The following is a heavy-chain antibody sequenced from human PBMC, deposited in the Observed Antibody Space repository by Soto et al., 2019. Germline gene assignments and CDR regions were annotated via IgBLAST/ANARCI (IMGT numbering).Heavy chain of an antibody. J-gene: IGHJ3*02. CDR2: IHTGDSDT. CDR1: GYSFTSYW. Sequence: GESLKISCKGSGYSFTSYWIGWVRQMPGKGLEWMGIIHTGDSDTRYSPSFQGQVTISADKSISTAYLQWSSLKASDTAMYYCATLPYYDFWSGYYTSVGAFDIWGQGKMVTVSS. D-gene: IGHD3-3*01. V-gene: IGHV5-51*01. CDR3: ATLPYYDFWSGYYTSVGAFDI.